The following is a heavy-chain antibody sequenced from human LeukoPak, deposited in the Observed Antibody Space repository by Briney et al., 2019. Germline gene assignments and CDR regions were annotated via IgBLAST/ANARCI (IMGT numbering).Heavy chain of an antibody. CDR3: ARDTGYSSGWYDY. CDR1: GFTFSDYG. V-gene: IGHV3-21*01. CDR2: ISSSGTYT. J-gene: IGHJ4*02. D-gene: IGHD6-19*01. Sequence: GGSLRLSCVDSGFTFSDYGMNWVRHAPGQGLESVSRISSSGTYTDYTDTVQGRFTISRDNAKNSLYLQMNSLRAEDTAVYYCARDTGYSSGWYDYWGQGTLVTVSS.